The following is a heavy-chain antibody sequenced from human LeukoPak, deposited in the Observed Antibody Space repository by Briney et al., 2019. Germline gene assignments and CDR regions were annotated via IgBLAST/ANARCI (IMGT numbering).Heavy chain of an antibody. V-gene: IGHV4-59*01. Sequence: PSETLSLTCTVSGGSISGSCWSWIRQPPGEGLTWIAYICNTGTTNYNPSLKSRVTISVDTSRNQFSLKLNSMTAADTALYYCARVAGPFDFWGQGTLVTVSS. CDR1: GGSISGSC. CDR2: ICNTGTT. J-gene: IGHJ4*02. CDR3: ARVAGPFDF.